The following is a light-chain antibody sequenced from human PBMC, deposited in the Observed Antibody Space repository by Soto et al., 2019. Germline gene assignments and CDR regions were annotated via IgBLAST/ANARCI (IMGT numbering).Light chain of an antibody. CDR3: QSDDSDMTESYV. J-gene: IGLJ1*01. V-gene: IGLV1-40*01. CDR2: HNT. CDR1: SSNIGACFD. Sequence: QSVLTQPPSVSGAPGQTVTVSCTGSSSNIGACFDVHWYQLVPGGAPRLLIYHNTNRPSGVPVRFSGSKSGASASLAITGLQAQDEDEYDCQSDDSDMTESYVFGTGTKLTVL.